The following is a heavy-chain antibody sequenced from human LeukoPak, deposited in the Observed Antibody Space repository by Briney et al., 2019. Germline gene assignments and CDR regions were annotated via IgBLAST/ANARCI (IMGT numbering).Heavy chain of an antibody. J-gene: IGHJ5*02. Sequence: KPSETLSLTCAVYGVSFSGYYWSWIRQPPGKWLEWIGEINHSGSTNYNPSLKSRVTISVDTSKNQFSLKLSSVTAADTAVYYCARKVKRITIFGVAGKGSWFDPWGQGTLVTVSS. D-gene: IGHD3-3*01. CDR2: INHSGST. CDR1: GVSFSGYY. CDR3: ARKVKRITIFGVAGKGSWFDP. V-gene: IGHV4-34*01.